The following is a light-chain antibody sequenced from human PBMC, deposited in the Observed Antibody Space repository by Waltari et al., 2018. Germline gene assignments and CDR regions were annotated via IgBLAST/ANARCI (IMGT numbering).Light chain of an antibody. CDR2: ANN. J-gene: IGLJ3*02. Sequence: QSVLTQAHSVSGTPGQRVTLSCSGSSSAIGSDTVTWYQQGPGTAPKLLIFANNQRPSGVPDRFSGSKSGTSASLAISGLQSEDEAEYYCAAWDDSLNGVMFGGGTKLTVL. CDR1: SSAIGSDT. V-gene: IGLV1-44*01. CDR3: AAWDDSLNGVM.